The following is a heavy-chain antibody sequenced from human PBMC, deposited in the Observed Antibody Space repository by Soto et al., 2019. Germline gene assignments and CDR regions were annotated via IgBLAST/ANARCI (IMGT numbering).Heavy chain of an antibody. Sequence: ASETLSLTCAVYGGSFSGYYWSWIRQPPGKGLEWIGEINHSGSTNYNPSLKSRVTISVDTSKNQFSLKLSSVTAADTAVYYCARGGRRDGYRKTPRRFDYWGQGTPVTVSS. CDR2: INHSGST. V-gene: IGHV4-34*01. J-gene: IGHJ4*02. CDR1: GGSFSGYY. D-gene: IGHD5-12*01. CDR3: ARGGRRDGYRKTPRRFDY.